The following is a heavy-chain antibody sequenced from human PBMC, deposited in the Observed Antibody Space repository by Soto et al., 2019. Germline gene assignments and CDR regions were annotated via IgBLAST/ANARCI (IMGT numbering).Heavy chain of an antibody. V-gene: IGHV3-23*01. CDR3: ARGASISMIVVVRPYYFDY. CDR1: GFTFSSYA. J-gene: IGHJ4*02. D-gene: IGHD3-22*01. CDR2: ISGSGGDT. Sequence: EVQLLESGGGLVQPGGSLRLSCAASGFTFSSYAMSWVRQTPGKGLEWVSAISGSGGDTYYGDFVKGRFTISRDNSKNTLYLQRNSLRAEDTAVYFCARGASISMIVVVRPYYFDYWGQGTLVTVSS.